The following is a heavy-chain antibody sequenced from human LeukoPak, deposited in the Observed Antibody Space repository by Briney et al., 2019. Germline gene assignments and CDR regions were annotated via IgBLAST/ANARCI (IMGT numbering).Heavy chain of an antibody. Sequence: PSETLSLTCAVYGGSFNGYYWSWIRQPPGKGLEWIGEINHSGSTNYSPSLKSRVTLSVDTSKNQFSLRLSSVTAADTAVYYCAGRTFGGVIAYWGQGTLVTVFS. D-gene: IGHD3-16*02. CDR1: GGSFNGYY. CDR3: AGRTFGGVIAY. CDR2: INHSGST. V-gene: IGHV4-34*01. J-gene: IGHJ4*02.